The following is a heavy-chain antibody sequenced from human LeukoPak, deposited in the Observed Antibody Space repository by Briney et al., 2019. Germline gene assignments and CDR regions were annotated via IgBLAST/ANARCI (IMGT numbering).Heavy chain of an antibody. CDR2: IYHSGST. D-gene: IGHD2-15*01. Sequence: KPSETLSLTCAVSGYSISSGYYWGGIRQPPAKGLEWIGSIYHSGSTYYNPSLKSRVTISVDTSKNQFSLKLSSVTAADTAVYYCTKPPGEGSRLDAFDIWGQGTMVTVST. CDR3: TKPPGEGSRLDAFDI. V-gene: IGHV4-38-2*01. CDR1: GYSISSGYY. J-gene: IGHJ3*02.